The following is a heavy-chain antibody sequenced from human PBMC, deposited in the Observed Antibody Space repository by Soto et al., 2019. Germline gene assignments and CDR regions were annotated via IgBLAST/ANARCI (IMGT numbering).Heavy chain of an antibody. D-gene: IGHD2-21*01. CDR2: IWYDGSNK. CDR3: AKDRGGGAVVPDY. Sequence: QVQLVESGGGVVQPGRSLRLACAASGFSFTTYGMHWVRQAPGEGLEWVAVIWYDGSNKYYADSVKGRFTISRDTSKNTLYLQMNSRRAEDTAVYYCAKDRGGGAVVPDYWGQGTLVTVSS. V-gene: IGHV3-33*06. J-gene: IGHJ4*02. CDR1: GFSFTTYG.